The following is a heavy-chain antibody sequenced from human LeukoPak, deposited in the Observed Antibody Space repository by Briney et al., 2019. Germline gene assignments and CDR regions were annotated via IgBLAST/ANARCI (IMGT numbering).Heavy chain of an antibody. CDR2: IYPGDSDT. D-gene: IGHD4-17*01. J-gene: IGHJ3*02. V-gene: IGHV5-51*01. CDR3: ATRLRNDAFDI. Sequence: GESLKISCKGSGYSFTSYWIGWVRQMPGKGLEWMGIIYPGDSDTRYSPSFQGQITISADKSISTAYLQWSSLKASDTAMYYCATRLRNDAFDIWDQGTMVTVSS. CDR1: GYSFTSYW.